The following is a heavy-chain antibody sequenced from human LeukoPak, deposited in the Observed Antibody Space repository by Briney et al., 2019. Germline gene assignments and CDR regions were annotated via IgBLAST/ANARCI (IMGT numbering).Heavy chain of an antibody. CDR2: ISYDGSNK. CDR1: GFTFSSYA. Sequence: GGSLRLSCAASGFTFSSYAMHWVRQAPGKGLEWVAVISYDGSNKYYADSVKGRFTISRDNSKNTLYLQMNSLRAEDTAVYYCARNTGSQPYYYYMDVWGKGTTVTVSS. V-gene: IGHV3-30*04. J-gene: IGHJ6*03. CDR3: ARNTGSQPYYYYMDV. D-gene: IGHD1-14*01.